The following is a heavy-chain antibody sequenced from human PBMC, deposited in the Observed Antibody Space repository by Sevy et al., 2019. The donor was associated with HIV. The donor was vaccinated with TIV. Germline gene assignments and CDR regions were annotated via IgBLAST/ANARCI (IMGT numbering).Heavy chain of an antibody. CDR3: AKDRFDGSGYYPEGAFDI. Sequence: GGSLRLSCAASGFTFSNNALNWVRQVPGKGLEWVSTISGSGFNTYYGDSVKGRFTISRDNSKNTLYLQMSSLSPEDTALYYCAKDRFDGSGYYPEGAFDIWGQRTKVTVSS. J-gene: IGHJ3*02. D-gene: IGHD3-22*01. CDR1: GFTFSNNA. V-gene: IGHV3-23*01. CDR2: ISGSGFNT.